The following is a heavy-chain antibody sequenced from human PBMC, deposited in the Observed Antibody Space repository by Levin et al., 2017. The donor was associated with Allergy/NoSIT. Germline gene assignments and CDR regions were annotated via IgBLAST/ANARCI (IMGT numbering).Heavy chain of an antibody. J-gene: IGHJ6*02. V-gene: IGHV3-48*03. CDR1: GFTFSSYE. CDR3: AGDFVHDSSGYSPTTGGRLMHDGMDV. Sequence: SCAASGFTFSSYEMNWVRQAPGKGLEWVSYISSSGSTIYYADSVKGRFTISRDNAKNSLYLQMNSLRAEDTAVYYCAGDFVHDSSGYSPTTGGRLMHDGMDVWGQGTTVTVSS. D-gene: IGHD3-22*01. CDR2: ISSSGSTI.